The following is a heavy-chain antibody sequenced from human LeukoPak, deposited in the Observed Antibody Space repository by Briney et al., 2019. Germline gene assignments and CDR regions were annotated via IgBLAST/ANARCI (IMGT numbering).Heavy chain of an antibody. CDR3: ARDPYSGNYGAYYYYYMDV. V-gene: IGHV3-21*06. J-gene: IGHJ6*03. Sequence: PGGSLRLSCAASGFTFTSYNMNWVRQAPGKGLEWVSSITSSSSYIYYADSVKGRFAISRDNAKNSLYLQMDSLRVEDTAEYYCARDPYSGNYGAYYYYYMDVWGKGTTVTVSS. CDR1: GFTFTSYN. CDR2: ITSSSSYI. D-gene: IGHD1-26*01.